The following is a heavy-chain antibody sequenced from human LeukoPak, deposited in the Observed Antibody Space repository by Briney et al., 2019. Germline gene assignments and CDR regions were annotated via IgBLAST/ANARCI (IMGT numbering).Heavy chain of an antibody. CDR1: GDSVSSNSAA. CDR3: ARDSVIVVSGGYYYYGMDV. V-gene: IGHV6-1*01. J-gene: IGHJ6*02. Sequence: SQTLSLTCAISGDSVSSNSAAWNWIRQSPSRGLEWLGRTYYRSKWYNDYAVSVKSRITINPDTSQNQFSLQLNSVTPEDTAVYYCARDSVIVVSGGYYYYGMDVWGQGTTVTVSS. D-gene: IGHD3-22*01. CDR2: TYYRSKWYN.